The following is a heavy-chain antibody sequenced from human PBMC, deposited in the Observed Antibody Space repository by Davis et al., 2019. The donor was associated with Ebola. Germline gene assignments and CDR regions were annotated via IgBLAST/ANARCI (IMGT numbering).Heavy chain of an antibody. Sequence: ASVKVSCKASGYTFTSYGITWVRQAPGQGLEWMGWINPHNGNTNYAQNVQGRVTMTTDTSTSTAYMELSRLRSDDTAVYYCARHSFSWWELDSWGLGTLVAVSS. CDR2: INPHNGNT. D-gene: IGHD1-26*01. J-gene: IGHJ4*02. V-gene: IGHV1-18*04. CDR1: GYTFTSYG. CDR3: ARHSFSWWELDS.